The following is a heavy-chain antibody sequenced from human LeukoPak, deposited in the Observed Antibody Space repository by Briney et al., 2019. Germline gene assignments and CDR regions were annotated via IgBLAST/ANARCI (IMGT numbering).Heavy chain of an antibody. CDR3: ARAWYYYGMDV. CDR1: GGSISSYY. V-gene: IGHV4-59*12. J-gene: IGHJ6*02. CDR2: IYYSGST. Sequence: SETLSLTCTVSGGSISSYYWSRIRQPPGKGLEWIGYIYYSGSTNYNPSLKSRVTISVDTSKNQFSLKLSSVTAADTAVYYCARAWYYYGMDVWGQGTTVTVSS.